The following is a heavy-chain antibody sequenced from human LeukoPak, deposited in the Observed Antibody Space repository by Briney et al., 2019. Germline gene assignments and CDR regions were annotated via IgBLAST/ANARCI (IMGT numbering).Heavy chain of an antibody. CDR2: INPNSGGT. CDR3: ARPREYYYDSSGYYSRAEYFQH. CDR1: GYTLTGYY. D-gene: IGHD3-22*01. V-gene: IGHV1-2*06. Sequence: ASVKVSCKASGYTLTGYYMHWVRQAPGQGLEWMGRINPNSGGTNYAQQFQGRVTMTRDTSISTAYMELSRMRSDDTAVYYCARPREYYYDSSGYYSRAEYFQHWGQGTLVTVSS. J-gene: IGHJ1*01.